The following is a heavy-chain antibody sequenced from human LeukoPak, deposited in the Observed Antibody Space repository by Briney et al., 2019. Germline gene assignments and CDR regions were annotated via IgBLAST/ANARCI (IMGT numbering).Heavy chain of an antibody. CDR3: ARDSVVRGVILDY. J-gene: IGHJ4*02. CDR2: ISSSSSYI. CDR1: GFTFSSYS. V-gene: IGHV3-21*01. Sequence: GGSLRLSCAASGFTFSSYSMNWVRQAPGKGLEWVSSISSSSSYIYYADSVKGRFTISRDNAKNSLYLQMKSLRAEDTAVYYCARDSVVRGVILDYWGQGTLVTVSS. D-gene: IGHD3-10*01.